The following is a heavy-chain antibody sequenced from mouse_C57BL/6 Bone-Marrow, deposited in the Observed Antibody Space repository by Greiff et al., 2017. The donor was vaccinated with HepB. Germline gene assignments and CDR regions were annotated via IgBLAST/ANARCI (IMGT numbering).Heavy chain of an antibody. J-gene: IGHJ3*01. CDR3: NAWDGKGWLAY. Sequence: VQLQQSGAELVRPGASVKLSCTASGFNIKDDYMHWVKQRPEQGLEWIGWIDPETGDTEYASKFQGKATITADTSSNTAYLQLSSLTTEDTAVYYWNAWDGKGWLAYWGQGTRVTVSA. CDR1: GFNIKDDY. D-gene: IGHD2-3*01. V-gene: IGHV14-4*01. CDR2: IDPETGDT.